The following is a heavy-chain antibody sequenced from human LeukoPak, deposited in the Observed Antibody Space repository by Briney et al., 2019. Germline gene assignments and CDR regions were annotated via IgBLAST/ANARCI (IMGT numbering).Heavy chain of an antibody. CDR3: ARGLGRDFDL. V-gene: IGHV4-34*01. Sequence: PSETLSLTCAVYGGSFSGYYWSWIRQPPGKGLEWIGDINHSGSTNSNPSLKSRVTISVDTSKNQFSLNLSSVTAADTAVYYCARGLGRDFDLWGHGTLVTVSS. CDR1: GGSFSGYY. D-gene: IGHD1-26*01. CDR2: INHSGST. J-gene: IGHJ2*01.